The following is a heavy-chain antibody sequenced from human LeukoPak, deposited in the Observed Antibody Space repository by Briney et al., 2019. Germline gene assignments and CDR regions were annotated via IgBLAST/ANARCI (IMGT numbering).Heavy chain of an antibody. J-gene: IGHJ6*03. CDR1: GFTFSSYS. V-gene: IGHV3-20*04. D-gene: IGHD2-15*01. CDR2: ITWNGGST. CDR3: ARGGGSIRHSYYYYVDV. Sequence: GGCLRLSCAASGFTFSSYSMNWVRQAPGQGPEWVSGITWNGGSTDYAASVKGRFTISRDNAKNSLYLRMNSLRDEDTALYYCARGGGSIRHSYYYYVDVWGKGTTVTVSS.